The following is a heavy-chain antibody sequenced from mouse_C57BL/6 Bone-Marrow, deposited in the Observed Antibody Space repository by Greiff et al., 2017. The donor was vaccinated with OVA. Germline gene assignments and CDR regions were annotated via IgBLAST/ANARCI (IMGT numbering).Heavy chain of an antibody. CDR3: ARDGGSSPYAMDY. J-gene: IGHJ4*01. CDR2: IYPRSGNT. V-gene: IGHV1-81*01. CDR1: GYTFTSYG. Sequence: VQLQESGAELARPGASVKLSCKASGYTFTSYGISWVKQRTGQGLEWIGEIYPRSGNTYYNEKFKGKATLTADKSSSTAYMELRSLTSEDSAVYFCARDGGSSPYAMDYWGQGTSVTVSS. D-gene: IGHD1-1*01.